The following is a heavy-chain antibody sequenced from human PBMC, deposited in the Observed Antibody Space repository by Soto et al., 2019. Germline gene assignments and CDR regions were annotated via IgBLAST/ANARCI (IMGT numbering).Heavy chain of an antibody. V-gene: IGHV3-7*01. J-gene: IGHJ6*02. D-gene: IGHD6-25*01. CDR3: ARVGAAGMDV. CDR2: IKTDASEK. CDR1: GFTLRSYW. Sequence: GGSLRLSCAASGFTLRSYWMSWVRQAPGKGLEWLATIKTDASEKKYVDSVKGRFTVSRDNAKNSLYLQMDSLRAEDTAVYYCARVGAAGMDVWGQGTTVTVSS.